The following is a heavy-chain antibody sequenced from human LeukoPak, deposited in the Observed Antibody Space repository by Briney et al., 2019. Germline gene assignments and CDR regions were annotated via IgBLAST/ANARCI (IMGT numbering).Heavy chain of an antibody. CDR2: IYPGDSDT. J-gene: IGHJ4*02. CDR3: ARHARYCGTTSCYFNY. V-gene: IGHV5-51*01. Sequence: HGESLKISCKGSGYSFTSYWIGWVRQMPGKGLEWMGIIYPGDSDTRYSPSFQGQVTISADKSISTAYLQWNSLEASDTAMYYCARHARYCGTTSCYFNYWGQGTLVTVSS. CDR1: GYSFTSYW. D-gene: IGHD2-2*01.